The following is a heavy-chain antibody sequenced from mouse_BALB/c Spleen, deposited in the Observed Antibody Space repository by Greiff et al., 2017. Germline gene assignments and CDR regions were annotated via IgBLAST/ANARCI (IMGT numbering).Heavy chain of an antibody. Sequence: MLVESGGGLVQPGGSLRLSCATSGFTFTDYYMSWVRQPPGKALEWLGFIRNKANGYTTEYSASVKGRFTISRDNSQSILYLQMNTLRAEDSATYYCAREIHWDGYFDYWGQGTTLTVSS. D-gene: IGHD4-1*01. J-gene: IGHJ2*01. CDR2: IRNKANGYTT. V-gene: IGHV7-3*02. CDR1: GFTFTDYY. CDR3: AREIHWDGYFDY.